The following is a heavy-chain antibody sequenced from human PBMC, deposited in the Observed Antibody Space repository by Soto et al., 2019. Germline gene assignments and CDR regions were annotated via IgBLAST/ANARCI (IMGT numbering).Heavy chain of an antibody. Sequence: GGSLRLSCAASGFTFSSYSMNWVRQAPGKGLEWVSSISSSSSYIYYADSVKGRFAISRDNAKNSLYLQMNSLRAEDTAVYYCARVDGSGSYYGYYYYGMDVWGQGTTVTVSS. D-gene: IGHD3-10*01. CDR2: ISSSSSYI. CDR3: ARVDGSGSYYGYYYYGMDV. CDR1: GFTFSSYS. J-gene: IGHJ6*02. V-gene: IGHV3-21*01.